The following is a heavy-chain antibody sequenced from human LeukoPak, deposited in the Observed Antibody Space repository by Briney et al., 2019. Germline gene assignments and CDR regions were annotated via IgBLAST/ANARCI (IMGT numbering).Heavy chain of an antibody. Sequence: ASVKVSCKASGYTFTGYYMHWVRQAPGQGVEGMGWINSNSGGTIYAQKFQGRVTMTRDTSISTAYMALSRLRSDDTAVYYCARDSLDYDSSGYYPNWGQGTLVTVSS. D-gene: IGHD3-22*01. J-gene: IGHJ4*02. V-gene: IGHV1-2*02. CDR1: GYTFTGYY. CDR2: INSNSGGT. CDR3: ARDSLDYDSSGYYPN.